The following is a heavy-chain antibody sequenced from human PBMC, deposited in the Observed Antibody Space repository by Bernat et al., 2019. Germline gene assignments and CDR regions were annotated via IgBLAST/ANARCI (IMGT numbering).Heavy chain of an antibody. D-gene: IGHD2-15*01. Sequence: QVQLVQSGAEVKKPGASVKVSCKASGGPFSSYAISWVRQAPGQGPEWVGGVIPIFGTANYAQKFQGRVTITADESTSTAYMELSSLRSEDTAVYYCARDPRSGGPIFDYWGQGTLVTVSS. CDR1: GGPFSSYA. V-gene: IGHV1-69*01. J-gene: IGHJ4*02. CDR3: ARDPRSGGPIFDY. CDR2: VIPIFGTA.